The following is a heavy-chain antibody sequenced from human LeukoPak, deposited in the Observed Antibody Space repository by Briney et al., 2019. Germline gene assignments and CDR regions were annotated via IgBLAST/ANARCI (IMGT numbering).Heavy chain of an antibody. Sequence: GASVKVSCKASGYTFTTYGISWVRQAPGQGLEWMGWISAYNGKTNSPQKLQGRVTMATDTSTSTAYMELSSLRSEDTAVYYCARDGNYGDYVFDYWGQGTLVTVSS. V-gene: IGHV1-18*01. CDR1: GYTFTTYG. J-gene: IGHJ4*02. D-gene: IGHD4-17*01. CDR2: ISAYNGKT. CDR3: ARDGNYGDYVFDY.